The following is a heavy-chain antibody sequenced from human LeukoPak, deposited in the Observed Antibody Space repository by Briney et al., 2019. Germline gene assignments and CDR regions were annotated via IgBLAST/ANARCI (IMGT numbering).Heavy chain of an antibody. Sequence: PGGSLRLSCAASGSTSSTYAMSWVRQAPGKGLEWVSAISGSGASTYYADSVTGRFTISRDNSKNTVFLHMKTLRVADTALYYCARWGGSFSSRFDPWGQGTLVTVSS. CDR2: ISGSGAST. V-gene: IGHV3-23*01. D-gene: IGHD1-26*01. CDR1: GSTSSTYA. CDR3: ARWGGSFSSRFDP. J-gene: IGHJ5*02.